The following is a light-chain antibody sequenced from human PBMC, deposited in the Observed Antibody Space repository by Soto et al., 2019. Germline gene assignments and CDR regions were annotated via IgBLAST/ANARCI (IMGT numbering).Light chain of an antibody. CDR2: DVT. Sequence: QSALTQPRSVSWSPGQSVTISCTGTSSDVDDYNYVSWYQQHPDTAPKLMIYDVTKRPSGVPDRFSGSKSGNTASLTISGLQAEDEADYYCCSYAGGYVFEVIFGGGTKLTVL. CDR3: CSYAGGYVFEVI. CDR1: SSDVDDYNY. V-gene: IGLV2-11*01. J-gene: IGLJ2*01.